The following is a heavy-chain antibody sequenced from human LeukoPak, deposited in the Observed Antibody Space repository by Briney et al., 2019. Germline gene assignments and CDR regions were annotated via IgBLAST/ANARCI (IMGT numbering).Heavy chain of an antibody. CDR1: GFTFDDYA. CDR2: ISWNSGSI. D-gene: IGHD3-22*01. CDR3: PKVTAPYYYDSSGLDALDI. J-gene: IGHJ3*02. Sequence: GGSLRLSCAASGFTFDDYAMHWVRQAPGKGLEWVSGISWNSGSIGYADSVKGRFTISRDNAKNSLYLQMNSLRAEDMALYYCPKVTAPYYYDSSGLDALDIWGQGTMVTVSS. V-gene: IGHV3-9*03.